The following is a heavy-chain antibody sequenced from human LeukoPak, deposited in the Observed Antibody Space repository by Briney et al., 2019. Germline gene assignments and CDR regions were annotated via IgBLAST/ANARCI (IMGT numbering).Heavy chain of an antibody. V-gene: IGHV3-23*01. CDR3: ADVWDTTSSGAY. D-gene: IGHD3-16*01. CDR1: GFTFSTYA. CDR2: ITGSGGST. J-gene: IGHJ4*02. Sequence: PGGSLRLSCAASGFTFSTYAMSWVRQAPGKGLEWVSAITGSGGSTYYADSVKGRFTISRDNSKNTLYLQMYSLRAEDTAVYYCADVWDTTSSGAYWGQGTLVTVSS.